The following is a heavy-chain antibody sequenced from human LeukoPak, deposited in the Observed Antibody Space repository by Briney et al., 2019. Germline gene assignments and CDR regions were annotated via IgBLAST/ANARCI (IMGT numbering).Heavy chain of an antibody. V-gene: IGHV1-46*01. CDR3: ARSVGRYFDWLSPILGY. Sequence: GASVKVSCKASGYTFTSYYMHRVRQAPGQGLEWMGIINPSGGSTSYAQKFQGRVTMTRDTSTSTVYMELSSLRSEDTAVYYCARSVGRYFDWLSPILGYWGQGTLVTVSS. CDR1: GYTFTSYY. CDR2: INPSGGST. D-gene: IGHD3-9*01. J-gene: IGHJ4*02.